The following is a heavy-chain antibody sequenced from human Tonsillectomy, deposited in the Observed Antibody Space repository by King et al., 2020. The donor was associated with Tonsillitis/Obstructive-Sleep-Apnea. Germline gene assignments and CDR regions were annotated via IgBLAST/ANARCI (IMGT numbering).Heavy chain of an antibody. D-gene: IGHD1-1*01. J-gene: IGHJ4*02. CDR3: ASLVDGSNWHDFDY. V-gene: IGHV4-39*01. CDR1: GGSISSSSYY. Sequence: QLQESGPGLVKPSETLSLTCTVSGGSISSSSYYWGWIRQPPGKEMEWIGSMYYSGSSSYNPSLKSRVTISVDTSKNQFSLKLSSVTAADTAVYYCASLVDGSNWHDFDYWGQGTLVTVSS. CDR2: MYYSGSS.